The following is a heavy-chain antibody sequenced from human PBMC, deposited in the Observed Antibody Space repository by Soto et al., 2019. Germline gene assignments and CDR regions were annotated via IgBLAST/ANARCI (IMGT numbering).Heavy chain of an antibody. J-gene: IGHJ5*01. V-gene: IGHV4-31*03. CDR2: IYYSGST. Sequence: PSETLSLTCTVSGGSISSGGYYWSWIRQHPGKGLEWIGYIYYSGSTYYNPSLKSRVTISVDTSKNQFSLKLSSVTAADTAVYYCARKLRGGLYYDFWSGPPYNWFDSWGQGTLVTVSS. D-gene: IGHD3-3*01. CDR3: ARKLRGGLYYDFWSGPPYNWFDS. CDR1: GGSISSGGYY.